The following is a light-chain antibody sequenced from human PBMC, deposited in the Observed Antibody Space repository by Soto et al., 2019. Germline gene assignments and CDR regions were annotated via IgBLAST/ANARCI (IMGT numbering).Light chain of an antibody. J-gene: IGLJ2*01. V-gene: IGLV2-23*01. Sequence: QSALTQPASVSGSPGQSITISCTGTSSDVGSYSLVSWYQQHPGKAPKLMIYEDSKRPSGISNRSSGSKSGNTASLTISGLQAEDEADYYCCSYAGSSAHVVFGGGTQLTVL. CDR1: SSDVGSYSL. CDR2: EDS. CDR3: CSYAGSSAHVV.